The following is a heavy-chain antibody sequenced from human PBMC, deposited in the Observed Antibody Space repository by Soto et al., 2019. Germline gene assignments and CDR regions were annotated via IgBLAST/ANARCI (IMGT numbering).Heavy chain of an antibody. CDR3: AKGAISGTLNWFDP. CDR1: GCRFADYT. V-gene: IGHV3-9*01. Sequence: EVQLVESGGGLVQPGRSLRLSCAASGCRFADYTMHWVRQAPGKGLEWVSGLTWNSESIAYADSVKGRFTISRDNAKNSLYLQMNSLRAEDTAFYFCAKGAISGTLNWFDPWGQGTLVTVSS. D-gene: IGHD6-13*01. CDR2: LTWNSESI. J-gene: IGHJ5*02.